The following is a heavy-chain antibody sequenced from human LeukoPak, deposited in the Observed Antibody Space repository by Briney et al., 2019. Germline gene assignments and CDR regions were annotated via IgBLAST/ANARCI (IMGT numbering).Heavy chain of an antibody. CDR1: GYSFTSYW. CDR2: IYPGDSDT. V-gene: IGHV5-51*01. CDR3: ASRPLLSSAAAESPGAFDI. J-gene: IGHJ3*02. Sequence: GESLKISCKGSGYSFTSYWIGWVRQMPGKDLEWMGIIYPGDSDTRYSPSFQGQVTISADKSISTAYLQWSSLKASDTAMYYCASRPLLSSAAAESPGAFDIWGQGTMVTVSS. D-gene: IGHD6-13*01.